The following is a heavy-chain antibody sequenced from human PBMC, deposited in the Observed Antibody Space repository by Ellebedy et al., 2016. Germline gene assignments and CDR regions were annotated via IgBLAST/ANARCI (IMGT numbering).Heavy chain of an antibody. Sequence: SETLSLXCSVSGASLSSGGHYWTCIPHLPGKGREWTGYIYYSRRTYYYPSLKSRVIMSLDTSKIHFSLELSSVSAADTAVYYCARDAVHCPGASCSPLYDFDHWGQGALVTVSS. CDR3: ARDAVHCPGASCSPLYDFDH. CDR1: GASLSSGGHY. D-gene: IGHD2-2*01. V-gene: IGHV4-31*03. CDR2: IYYSRRT. J-gene: IGHJ4*02.